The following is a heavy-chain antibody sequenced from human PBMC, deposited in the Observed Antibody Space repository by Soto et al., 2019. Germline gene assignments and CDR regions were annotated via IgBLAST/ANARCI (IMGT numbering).Heavy chain of an antibody. CDR1: GFPFSEYG. D-gene: IGHD3-22*01. Sequence: QVQLVESGGGVVQPGRSLTLSCGASGFPFSEYGINWVRQAPGKGLEWVAVVWFDGSYEYFADSVTGRFTISRDNSKKTVNLQMINLRDQDTAMYLRVTDGESYDGSGKFDYWGQGTLVTVSS. J-gene: IGHJ4*02. CDR3: VTDGESYDGSGKFDY. CDR2: VWFDGSYE. V-gene: IGHV3-33*03.